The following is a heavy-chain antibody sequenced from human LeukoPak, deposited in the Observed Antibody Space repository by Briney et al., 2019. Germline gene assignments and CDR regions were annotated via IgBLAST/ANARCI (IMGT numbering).Heavy chain of an antibody. CDR3: ARLTSAYYYDSSGFIDY. D-gene: IGHD3-22*01. J-gene: IGHJ4*02. CDR1: GFSLSTSGMC. V-gene: IGHV2-70*01. Sequence: SGPTLVKPTQTLTLTCTFSGFSLSTSGMCVSWIRQPPGKALEWLALIDWDDDKYYSTSLKTRLTISKDTSKNQVVLTVTNMDPVDTATYYCARLTSAYYYDSSGFIDYWGQGTLVTVSS. CDR2: IDWDDDK.